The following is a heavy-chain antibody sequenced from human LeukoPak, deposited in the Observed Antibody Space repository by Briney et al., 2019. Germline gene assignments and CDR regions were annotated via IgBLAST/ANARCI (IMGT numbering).Heavy chain of an antibody. J-gene: IGHJ5*02. CDR1: GFTFSSYG. V-gene: IGHV3-30*02. D-gene: IGHD3-10*01. Sequence: PGGSLRLSCAASGFTFSSYGMHWVRQAPGKGLEWVAFIRYDGSNKYYADSVKGRFTISRDNAKNSLYLQMNSLRAEDTAFYYCARELRGVRRWFDPWGQGTLVTVSS. CDR3: ARELRGVRRWFDP. CDR2: IRYDGSNK.